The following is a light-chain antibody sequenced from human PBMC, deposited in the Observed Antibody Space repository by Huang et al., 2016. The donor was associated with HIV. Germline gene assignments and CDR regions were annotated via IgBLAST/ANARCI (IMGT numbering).Light chain of an antibody. CDR1: QDIGTS. CDR3: QQLHSYPIT. CDR2: GAS. J-gene: IGKJ5*01. V-gene: IGKV1-13*02. Sequence: AVHLTQSPSSLSASVGDTVIISCRASQDIGTSLAWYQHKTGKAPKLLISGASRLQAGVPSRFSGDSAGTYFTLVINDLQTEEFATYYCQQLHSYPITFGQGTRLDIK.